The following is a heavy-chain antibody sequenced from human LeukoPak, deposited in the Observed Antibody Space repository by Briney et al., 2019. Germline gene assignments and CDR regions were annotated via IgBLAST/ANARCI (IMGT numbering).Heavy chain of an antibody. J-gene: IGHJ6*02. V-gene: IGHV3-23*01. CDR1: GFTFSSYD. D-gene: IGHD2-15*01. CDR2: ISGSGGST. Sequence: GGSLRLSCAVSGFTFSSYDMSWVRQAPGKGLEWMSAISGSGGSTYYADSVKGRFTISRDNSKNTLYLQMNSLRAEDTAVYYCAKRRYCSGGSCHVDYYYYGMDVWGQGTTVTVSS. CDR3: AKRRYCSGGSCHVDYYYYGMDV.